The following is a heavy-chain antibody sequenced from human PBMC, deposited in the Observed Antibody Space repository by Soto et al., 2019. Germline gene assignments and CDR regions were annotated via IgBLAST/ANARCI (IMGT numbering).Heavy chain of an antibody. D-gene: IGHD6-6*01. CDR1: GGSFSGYY. J-gene: IGHJ6*02. Sequence: QVQLQQWGAGLLKPSETLSLTCAVYGGSFSGYYWSWIRQPPGKGLEWIGEINHSGSTNYNPSLKSRVTISVDTSKTQFSLKLSSVTAADTAVYYCARRRSSYYYYYGMDVWGQGTTVTVSS. CDR2: INHSGST. CDR3: ARRRSSYYYYYGMDV. V-gene: IGHV4-34*01.